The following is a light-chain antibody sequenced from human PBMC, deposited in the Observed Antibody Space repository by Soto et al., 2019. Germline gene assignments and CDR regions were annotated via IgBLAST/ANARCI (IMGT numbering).Light chain of an antibody. V-gene: IGLV2-8*01. CDR3: SSYAGSNVV. CDR1: SSDVGSYNY. CDR2: EVN. J-gene: IGLJ2*01. Sequence: QSALTQPPSASGSPGQSVTISCTGTSSDVGSYNYVSWYQQHPGKAPKLMIYEVNKRPSGVPDRFSGSKSGNTASLTVSGLQAEGEADFYCSSYAGSNVVFGGGTKLTVL.